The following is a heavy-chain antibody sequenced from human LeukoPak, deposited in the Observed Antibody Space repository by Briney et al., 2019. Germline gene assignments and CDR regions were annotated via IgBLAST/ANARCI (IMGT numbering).Heavy chain of an antibody. Sequence: GGSLRLSCAASGFTFSDYYMSWIRQAPGKGLEWVSYISSSGSTMYYADSVKGRFTISRDNAKNSLYLQMNSLRAKDTAVYYCARSADSSGYNAFDIWGQGTMVTVSS. CDR1: GFTFSDYY. CDR3: ARSADSSGYNAFDI. CDR2: ISSSGSTM. J-gene: IGHJ3*02. D-gene: IGHD3-22*01. V-gene: IGHV3-11*04.